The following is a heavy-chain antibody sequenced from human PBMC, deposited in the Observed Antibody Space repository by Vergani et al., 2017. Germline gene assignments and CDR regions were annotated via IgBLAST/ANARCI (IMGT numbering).Heavy chain of an antibody. J-gene: IGHJ6*02. V-gene: IGHV4-38-2*02. Sequence: QVQLQESGPGLVKPSETLSLTCSVSGNSISNDYYWVWIRQPPGKGLEWIGSMNHSGSTYYNPSLKSRVIMSVDTSKNQFSLKLTSVTAADTAVYFCARDTYYYGLDVWGLGTTVTVS. CDR1: GNSISNDYY. CDR2: MNHSGST. CDR3: ARDTYYYGLDV.